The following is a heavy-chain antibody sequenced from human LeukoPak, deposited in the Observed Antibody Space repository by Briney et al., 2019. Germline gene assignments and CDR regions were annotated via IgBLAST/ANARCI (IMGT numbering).Heavy chain of an antibody. J-gene: IGHJ4*02. Sequence: GASVKVSCKASGDTFTGYYMHWVRQAPGQGLEWMGWINPNSGGTNYAQKFQGRVTMTSDTSISTAYMELSRLRSDDTAVYYCARVGASGYSYGEWGQGTLVTVSS. CDR1: GDTFTGYY. V-gene: IGHV1-2*02. CDR2: INPNSGGT. CDR3: ARVGASGYSYGE. D-gene: IGHD5-18*01.